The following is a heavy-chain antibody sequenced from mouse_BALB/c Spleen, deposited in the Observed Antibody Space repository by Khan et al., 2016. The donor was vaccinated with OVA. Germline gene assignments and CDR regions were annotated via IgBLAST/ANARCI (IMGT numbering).Heavy chain of an antibody. D-gene: IGHD2-2*01. Sequence: EVELVESGGGVVKPGGSLKLSCSASGFTFSSFAMSWVRQTPEKRLEWVATISSGGHYNFYPDSVKGRFTISRDNARNTQYLQMSSLRSEDTAMYYCARSLVDYYAMDYWGQGTSVTVSS. CDR2: ISSGGHYN. J-gene: IGHJ4*01. CDR1: GFTFSSFA. V-gene: IGHV5-9-3*01. CDR3: ARSLVDYYAMDY.